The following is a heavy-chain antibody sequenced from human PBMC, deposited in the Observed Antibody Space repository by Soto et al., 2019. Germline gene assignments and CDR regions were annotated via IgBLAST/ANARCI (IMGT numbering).Heavy chain of an antibody. CDR1: GFTFRTYA. Sequence: PGESLRLSYAASGFTFRTYAMTWVRQAPGKGLEWVSTISGNGGSTYYADSVKGRFTISRDNSKNTLYLQMNSLRAENTAVYYCAKLGGDYDYWGQGTLVTVSS. D-gene: IGHD4-17*01. CDR2: ISGNGGST. CDR3: AKLGGDYDY. V-gene: IGHV3-23*01. J-gene: IGHJ4*02.